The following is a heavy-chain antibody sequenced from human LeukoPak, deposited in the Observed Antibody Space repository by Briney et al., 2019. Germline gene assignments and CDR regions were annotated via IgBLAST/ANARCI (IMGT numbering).Heavy chain of an antibody. Sequence: ASVKVSCKVSGYTFTDYYMHWVQQAPGKGLEWMGLVDPEDGETIYAEKFQGRVTITAYTSTDTAYMELSSLRSEDTAVYYCATDILTGSNWFDPWGQGTLVTVSS. CDR3: ATDILTGSNWFDP. V-gene: IGHV1-69-2*01. D-gene: IGHD3-9*01. CDR2: VDPEDGET. J-gene: IGHJ5*02. CDR1: GYTFTDYY.